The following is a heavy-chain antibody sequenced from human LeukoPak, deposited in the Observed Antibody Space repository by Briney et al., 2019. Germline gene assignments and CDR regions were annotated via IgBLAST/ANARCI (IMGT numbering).Heavy chain of an antibody. CDR1: GYTFTSYG. V-gene: IGHV1-18*01. J-gene: IGHJ6*03. CDR3: ASRRGYSYDDYYYYYMDV. Sequence: GASVKVSCKASGYTFTSYGISWVRQAPGQGLEWMGWISAYNGNTNYAQKLQGRVTMTTDTSTSTAYMELSSLRSEDTAVYYCASRRGYSYDDYYYYYMDVWGKGTTVTVSS. D-gene: IGHD5-18*01. CDR2: ISAYNGNT.